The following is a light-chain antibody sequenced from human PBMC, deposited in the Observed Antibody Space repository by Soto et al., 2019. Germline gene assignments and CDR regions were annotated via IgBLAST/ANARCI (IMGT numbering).Light chain of an antibody. CDR1: QSVGSSH. J-gene: IGKJ5*01. CDR2: GAS. V-gene: IGKV3-20*01. Sequence: EIVLTQSPGTLSLSPGERATLSCRASQSVGSSHLAWYQQKPGQAPRLLIYGASSRATGIPDRFSGSGSGTDFTLTITRLEPEDFAVYYCQYYGNSRITFGQGTRLEI. CDR3: QYYGNSRIT.